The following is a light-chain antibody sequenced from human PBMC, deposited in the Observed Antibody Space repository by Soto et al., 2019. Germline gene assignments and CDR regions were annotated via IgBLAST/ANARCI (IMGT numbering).Light chain of an antibody. CDR2: DVS. CDR3: CSYARTYRLMI. J-gene: IGLJ2*01. Sequence: QSALTQPRSVSGSPGQSVTISCTGTYSDIGSYNDVSWYQHHPAKAPRLMIFDVSQRPSGVLDRFSGSKSGNTASLTISGLQTEDEADYYCCSYARTYRLMIFGEGTKVTVL. V-gene: IGLV2-11*01. CDR1: YSDIGSYND.